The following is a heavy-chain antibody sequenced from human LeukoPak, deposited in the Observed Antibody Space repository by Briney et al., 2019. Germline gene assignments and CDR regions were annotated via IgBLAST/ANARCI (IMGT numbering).Heavy chain of an antibody. D-gene: IGHD3-16*01. CDR2: ISSSSSYI. J-gene: IGHJ3*02. V-gene: IGHV3-21*01. CDR1: GFTFSSYS. Sequence: GGSLRLSCAASGFTFSSYSMNWVRQAPGKGLEWVSSISSSSSYIYYADSVKGRFTISRDNAKNSLYLQMNSLRAEDTAVYYCVRDVRGDAFDIWGQGTMVTVPS. CDR3: VRDVRGDAFDI.